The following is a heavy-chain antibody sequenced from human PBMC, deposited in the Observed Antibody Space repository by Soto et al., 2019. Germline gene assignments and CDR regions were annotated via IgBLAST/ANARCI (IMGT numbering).Heavy chain of an antibody. CDR1: GYTFTGYY. J-gene: IGHJ6*02. CDR3: AADHKKRGYSYGYYYYGMDV. Sequence: ASVKVSCKASGYTFTGYYMHWVRQAPGQRLEWIGWIVVGSGNTNYAQKFQERVTITRDMSTSTAYMELSSLRSEDTAVYYCAADHKKRGYSYGYYYYGMDVWGQGTTVTVSS. CDR2: IVVGSGNT. V-gene: IGHV1-58*02. D-gene: IGHD5-18*01.